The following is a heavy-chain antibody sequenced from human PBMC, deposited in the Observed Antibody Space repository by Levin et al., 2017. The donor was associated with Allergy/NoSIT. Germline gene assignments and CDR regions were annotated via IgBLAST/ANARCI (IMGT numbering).Heavy chain of an antibody. CDR3: AKEMTRVIPVFDS. CDR1: GFTFSSFA. Sequence: PGESLKISCAVSGFTFSSFAMSWVRQAPGKGPEWVSAITDSGRTYYADSVKGRFTVSRDNSKNTLYLQMNSLRTDDTAIYYCAKEMTRVIPVFDSWGQGTLVTVSS. V-gene: IGHV3-23*01. J-gene: IGHJ4*02. CDR2: ITDSGRT. D-gene: IGHD4-17*01.